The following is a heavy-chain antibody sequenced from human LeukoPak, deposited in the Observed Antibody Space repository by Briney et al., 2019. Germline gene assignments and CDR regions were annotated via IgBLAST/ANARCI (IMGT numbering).Heavy chain of an antibody. V-gene: IGHV1-8*01. J-gene: IGHJ5*02. Sequence: ASVKVSCKASGYTFTSYDINWVRQATGQGLEWMGWMNPNSGNTGYAQKFQGRVTMTRNTSISTAYMELSSLRSEDTAVYYCARGIVVVPAAIGNWFDPWGQGTLVTVSS. CDR3: ARGIVVVPAAIGNWFDP. CDR2: MNPNSGNT. CDR1: GYTFTSYD. D-gene: IGHD2-2*02.